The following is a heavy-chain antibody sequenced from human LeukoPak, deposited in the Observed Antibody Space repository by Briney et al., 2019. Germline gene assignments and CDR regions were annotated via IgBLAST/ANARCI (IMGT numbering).Heavy chain of an antibody. CDR1: GGSISSSSYY. J-gene: IGHJ4*02. D-gene: IGHD3-22*01. CDR2: FYYSGAT. Sequence: PSETLSLTCTVSGGSISSSSYYWGWIRQPPGKGLDWIESFYYSGATYYNPSLKSRVTIFVDTSKNQFSLTLNSVTAADTAVYYCARQSAYDSSGCYFDYWGQGTLVTVSS. CDR3: ARQSAYDSSGCYFDY. V-gene: IGHV4-39*01.